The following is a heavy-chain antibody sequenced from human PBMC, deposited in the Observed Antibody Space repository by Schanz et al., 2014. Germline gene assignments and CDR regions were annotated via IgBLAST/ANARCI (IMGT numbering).Heavy chain of an antibody. CDR2: IGRRGQVI. J-gene: IGHJ3*02. D-gene: IGHD3-16*01. CDR3: ARSYHDDDDYTRALDM. CDR1: GFPFSYYT. V-gene: IGHV3-21*01. Sequence: VESGGGLVKPGGSLRLSCAVSGFPFSYYTMNWVRQAPGKGPEWVASIGRRGQVIYYADSMEGRFTISRDNAQNSLFLQMNRLRVEDKAVYYCARSYHDDDDYTRALDMWGQGTMVTVSS.